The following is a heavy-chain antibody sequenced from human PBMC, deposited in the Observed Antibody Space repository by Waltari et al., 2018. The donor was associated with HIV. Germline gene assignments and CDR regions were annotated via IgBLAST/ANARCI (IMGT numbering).Heavy chain of an antibody. CDR2: IYYSGTV. CDR3: ARRSAAGTNQAFDH. J-gene: IGHJ4*02. V-gene: IGHV4-39*01. Sequence: QLQLQESGPGLVKPSETLSLACTVSGASISSPYYWGWVRQTPGKGLEWIGNIYYSGTVYYNPSLRSRVTISVDSSKNQFSLRVRSVTDADTAMYYCARRSAAGTNQAFDHWGQGTLVTVSS. CDR1: GASISSPYY. D-gene: IGHD6-13*01.